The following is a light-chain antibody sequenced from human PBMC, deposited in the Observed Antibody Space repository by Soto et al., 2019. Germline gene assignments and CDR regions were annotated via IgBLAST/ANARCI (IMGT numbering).Light chain of an antibody. J-gene: IGLJ2*01. CDR3: SSYTSTSPVV. Sequence: QSVLTQPASVSGSPGQSITISCTGTSSDVGAYNYVSWYQQHPGKAPKLMIYEVSNRPSGVSNRFSGSKSDNTASLTISGLQAEDEADYYCSSYTSTSPVVFGGGTKVTVL. CDR1: SSDVGAYNY. CDR2: EVS. V-gene: IGLV2-14*01.